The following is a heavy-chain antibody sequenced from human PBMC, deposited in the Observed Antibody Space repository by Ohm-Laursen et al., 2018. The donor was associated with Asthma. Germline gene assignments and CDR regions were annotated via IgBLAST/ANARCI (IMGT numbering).Heavy chain of an antibody. CDR2: IYHSGNT. CDR3: ARGTFYYESTGYYFFDH. V-gene: IGHV4-59*12. Sequence: SDTLSLTCTVSGTSISSYYWSWIRQPPGKGLEWIGNIYHSGNTNHNPSLKSGITISLDTSKSQFSLKLSPVIAADTAVYYCARGTFYYESTGYYFFDHWGQGALVTVSS. D-gene: IGHD3-22*01. J-gene: IGHJ4*02. CDR1: GTSISSYY.